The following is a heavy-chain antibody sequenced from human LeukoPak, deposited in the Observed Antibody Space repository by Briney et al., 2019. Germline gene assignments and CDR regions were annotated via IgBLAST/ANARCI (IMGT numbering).Heavy chain of an antibody. D-gene: IGHD3-22*01. CDR1: GYSFTSYW. J-gene: IGHJ4*02. CDR2: NYPGDSDT. Sequence: GESLKISCKGSGYSFTSYWIGWVRQMPGKGLEWLGTNYPGDSDTRYSPSFQVQVTISADKSISTPYLQWSSLKASDTAMYYCARPRGGGFDYDSRVDYWGQGTLVTVSS. CDR3: ARPRGGGFDYDSRVDY. V-gene: IGHV5-51*01.